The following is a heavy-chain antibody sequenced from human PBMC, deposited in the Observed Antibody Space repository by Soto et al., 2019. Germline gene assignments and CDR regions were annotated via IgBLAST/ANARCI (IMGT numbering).Heavy chain of an antibody. D-gene: IGHD2-15*01. CDR2: ISAYNGNT. J-gene: IGHJ2*01. V-gene: IGHV1-18*01. CDR1: GYTFTSYG. Sequence: QVQLVQSGAEVKKPGASVKVSCKASGYTFTSYGISWVRQAPGQGLEWMGWISAYNGNTNYAQKLQGRVTRTTDTSTSTAYMELRSLRSDDTAVYYCARDPGGHCSGGSCYYWYFDLWGRGTLVTVSS. CDR3: ARDPGGHCSGGSCYYWYFDL.